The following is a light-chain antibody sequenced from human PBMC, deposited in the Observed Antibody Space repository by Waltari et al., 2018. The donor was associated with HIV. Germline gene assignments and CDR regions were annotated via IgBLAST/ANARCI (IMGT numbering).Light chain of an antibody. CDR1: SSDVGRYNL. V-gene: IGLV2-23*02. CDR3: CSYAGSRLV. Sequence: QSALTQPASVSGSPGQSITISCTGTSSDVGRYNLVSWYQQHPGKAPKLMIYEVSKRPSGVSNPFSGSKSGNTASLTISVLQAEDEADYYCCSYAGSRLVFGGGTKLTVL. J-gene: IGLJ2*01. CDR2: EVS.